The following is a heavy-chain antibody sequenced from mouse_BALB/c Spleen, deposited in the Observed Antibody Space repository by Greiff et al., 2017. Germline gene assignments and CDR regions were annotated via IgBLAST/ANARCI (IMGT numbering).Heavy chain of an antibody. CDR2: INSNGGST. CDR3: ARDQVRYAMDY. V-gene: IGHV5-6-3*01. CDR1: GFTFSSYG. Sequence: EVNVVESGGGLVQPGGSLKLSCAASGFTFSSYGMSWVRQTPDKRLELVATINSNGGSTYYPDSVKGRFTISRDNAKNTLYLQMSSLKSEDTAMYYCARDQVRYAMDYWGQGTSVTVSS. J-gene: IGHJ4*01. D-gene: IGHD3-2*02.